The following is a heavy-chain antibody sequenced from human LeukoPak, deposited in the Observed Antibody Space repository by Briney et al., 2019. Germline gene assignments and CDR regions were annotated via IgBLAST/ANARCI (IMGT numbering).Heavy chain of an antibody. CDR2: ISWNSGSI. V-gene: IGHV3-9*01. CDR3: AKDQWELPNYCFDY. D-gene: IGHD1-26*01. J-gene: IGHJ4*02. Sequence: GGSLRLSCAASGFTFDDYAMHWVRQAPGKGLEWVSGISWNSGSIGYADSVKGRFTISRDNAKNSLYLQMNSLRAEDTALYYCAKDQWELPNYCFDYWGQGTLVTVSS. CDR1: GFTFDDYA.